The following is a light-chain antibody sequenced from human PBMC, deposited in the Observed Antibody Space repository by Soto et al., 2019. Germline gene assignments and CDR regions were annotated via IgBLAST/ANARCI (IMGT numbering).Light chain of an antibody. Sequence: DIQMTQSPSSLSASVGDSVTVTCRASQPIGTSLHWYQQRAGKAPKVLFSSASRLQSGVSSRFSGSGSGTHFTLTISSLRPEDSATYYCLQGYNTFWTFGQGTKVDIK. CDR2: SAS. J-gene: IGKJ1*01. CDR1: QPIGTS. CDR3: LQGYNTFWT. V-gene: IGKV1-39*01.